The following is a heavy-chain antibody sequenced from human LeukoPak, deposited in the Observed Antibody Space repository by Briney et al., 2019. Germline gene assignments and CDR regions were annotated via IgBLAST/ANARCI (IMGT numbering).Heavy chain of an antibody. V-gene: IGHV4-34*01. J-gene: IGHJ6*02. CDR2: INHSGSI. CDR1: GGSFSGYY. CDR3: ARAKGTYYYDSSGYYHYYYYYGMDV. D-gene: IGHD3-22*01. Sequence: PSETLSLTCAVYGGSFSGYYWSWIRQPPGKGLEWIGEINHSGSINYNPSLKSRVTISVDTSKNQFSLKLSSVTAADTAVYYCARAKGTYYYDSSGYYHYYYYYGMDVWGQGTTVTVSS.